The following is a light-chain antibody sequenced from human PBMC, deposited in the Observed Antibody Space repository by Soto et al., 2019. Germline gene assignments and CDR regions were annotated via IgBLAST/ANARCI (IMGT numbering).Light chain of an antibody. V-gene: IGKV1-6*01. J-gene: IGKJ1*01. Sequence: IQMTQSPSTLSASVGDRLTITCRASQSISSWLAWYQQRPGKAPKLLIYAASSLQSGVPSRFSGSGSATDFTLTISSLQPEDFATYYCLQDYNYPWTFGQGTKVEIK. CDR3: LQDYNYPWT. CDR2: AAS. CDR1: QSISSW.